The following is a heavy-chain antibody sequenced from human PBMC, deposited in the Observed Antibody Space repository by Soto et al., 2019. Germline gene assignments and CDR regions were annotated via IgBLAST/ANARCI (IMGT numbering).Heavy chain of an antibody. Sequence: SVKVSCKSSGGTFSSYTISCVRQAPGQGLEWMGRIIPILGVANYAQKFQGRVTITADKSTSTAYMELSSLRSEDTAVYYCAENCSRPAANPTWSAPWGKEPLV. CDR2: IIPILGVA. J-gene: IGHJ5*02. D-gene: IGHD2-2*01. CDR3: AENCSRPAANPTWSAP. CDR1: GGTFSSYT. V-gene: IGHV1-69*02.